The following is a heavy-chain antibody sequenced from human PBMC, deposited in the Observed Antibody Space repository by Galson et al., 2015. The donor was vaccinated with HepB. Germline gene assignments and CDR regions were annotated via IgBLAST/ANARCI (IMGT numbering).Heavy chain of an antibody. CDR1: GSTFSSYS. D-gene: IGHD2-2*01. J-gene: IGHJ4*02. V-gene: IGHV3-21*01. Sequence: SLRLSCAASGSTFSSYSMNWVRQAPGKGLEWVSSISSSSSYIYYADSVKGRFTISRDNAKNSLYLQMNSLRAEDTAVYYCARDRSSTSCYDKWGQGTLVTVSS. CDR3: ARDRSSTSCYDK. CDR2: ISSSSSYI.